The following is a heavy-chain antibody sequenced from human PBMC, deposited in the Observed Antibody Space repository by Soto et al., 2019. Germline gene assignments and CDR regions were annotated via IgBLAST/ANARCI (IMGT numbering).Heavy chain of an antibody. D-gene: IGHD1-26*01. CDR1: GFTLSNYG. CDR2: VWYEGSNK. Sequence: GGSLRLSCAASGFTLSNYGMHWVRQAPGRGLDWLAAVWYEGSNKYYADSVEGRFTISRDNSKNTLYLQLNGLRAEDTAVYYCAKDTGSTAYLIDYWGQGT. J-gene: IGHJ4*02. CDR3: AKDTGSTAYLIDY. V-gene: IGHV3-33*06.